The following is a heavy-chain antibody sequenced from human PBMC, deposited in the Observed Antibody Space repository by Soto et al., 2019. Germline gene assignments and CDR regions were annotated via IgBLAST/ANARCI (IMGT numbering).Heavy chain of an antibody. CDR1: GFIFNDYG. D-gene: IGHD5-12*01. CDR3: ARGRTRYSVYDLAY. Sequence: QVQLVESGGGVVQPGRSLRLSCIASGFIFNDYGMHWVRQAPGKGLEWVAGIWYDGRNQYYADSVKGRLTISRDNSRNTLSLEVTSLGAEDTAVYYCARGRTRYSVYDLAYWGQGTQVTVSS. J-gene: IGHJ4*02. V-gene: IGHV3-33*01. CDR2: IWYDGRNQ.